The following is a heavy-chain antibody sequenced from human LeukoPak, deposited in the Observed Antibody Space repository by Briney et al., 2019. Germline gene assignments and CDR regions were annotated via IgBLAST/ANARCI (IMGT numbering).Heavy chain of an antibody. J-gene: IGHJ4*02. CDR2: MSSGSRYI. CDR3: ARDRPTGASRLFVVQ. CDR1: GFTFSSYS. V-gene: IGHV3-21*01. Sequence: GGSLRLSCAASGFTFSSYSMTWVRQAPGKGLEWISSMSSGSRYIYYADSVRGRFTISRDNAKNSLSLLMSSLRAEDTAVYYCARDRPTGASRLFVVQWGQGTLVTVSS. D-gene: IGHD3-3*01.